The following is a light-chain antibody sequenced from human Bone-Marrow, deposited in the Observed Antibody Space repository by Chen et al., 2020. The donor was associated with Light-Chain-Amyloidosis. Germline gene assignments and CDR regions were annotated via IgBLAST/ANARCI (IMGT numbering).Light chain of an antibody. J-gene: IGKJ3*01. CDR3: QQSYTTPSI. CDR1: QYIGTS. CDR2: TAS. Sequence: IPMTQSPSPLSASIGDRVIITCRASQYIGTSLHWYQQKAGRAPKLLISTASALQSGVPLRFSGSGSGTDFTLTISRLQPEDFATYYCQQSYTTPSIFGPGTRVDVK. V-gene: IGKV1-39*01.